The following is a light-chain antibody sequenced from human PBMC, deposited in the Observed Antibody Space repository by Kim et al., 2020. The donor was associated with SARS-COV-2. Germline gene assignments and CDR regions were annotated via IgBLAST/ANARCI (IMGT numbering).Light chain of an antibody. CDR3: AAWDDSLSGWV. CDR2: RNN. V-gene: IGLV1-47*01. CDR1: SSDIGSNY. J-gene: IGLJ3*02. Sequence: GPRVNISWSGSSSDIGSNYVYWYQQLPGTAPQLLIYRNNQRPSGVPDRFSGSKSGTSASLAISGLRSEDEADYYCAAWDDSLSGWVFGGGTQLTVL.